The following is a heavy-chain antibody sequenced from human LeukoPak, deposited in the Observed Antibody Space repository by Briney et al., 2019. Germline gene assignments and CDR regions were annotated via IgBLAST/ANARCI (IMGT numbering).Heavy chain of an antibody. CDR1: GFTFSSYG. CDR3: AKDRSSSWTWTIDY. CDR2: ISYDGSNK. Sequence: PGGSLRLSCAASGFTFSSYGIHWVRQAPGKGLEWVALISYDGSNKYYADSVKGRFTISRDNSKNTLYLQMNSLRVEDTAMYYCAKDRSSSWTWTIDYWGQGTLVTVSS. D-gene: IGHD6-13*01. J-gene: IGHJ4*02. V-gene: IGHV3-30*18.